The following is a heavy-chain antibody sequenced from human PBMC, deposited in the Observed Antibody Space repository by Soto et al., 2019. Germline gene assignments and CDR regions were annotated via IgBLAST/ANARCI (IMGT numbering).Heavy chain of an antibody. CDR1: GYTFSTHG. J-gene: IGHJ3*02. D-gene: IGHD2-15*01. Sequence: QAQLVQSGPEVKKPGASVKVSCKASGYTFSTHGLSWVRQAPGQGLEWMGWITPSNGNTNYAQKIQGRLSITTDSSANTGYMEVRSLRSADTPVYYGARFRLCSVSTCDASFGFDMWGQVTVVTVSS. CDR2: ITPSNGNT. CDR3: ARFRLCSVSTCDASFGFDM. V-gene: IGHV1-18*01.